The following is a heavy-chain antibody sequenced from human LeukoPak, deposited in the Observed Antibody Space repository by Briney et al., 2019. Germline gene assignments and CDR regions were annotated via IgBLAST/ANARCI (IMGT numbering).Heavy chain of an antibody. V-gene: IGHV3-33*01. D-gene: IGHD3-3*01. CDR3: ARENYDFWSGYLAYYYYMDV. Sequence: GGSLGLSCAASGFTFSSYGTHWVRQAPGKGLEWVAVIWYDGSNKYYADSVKGRFTISRDNSKNTLYLQTNSLGAEDTAVYYCARENYDFWSGYLAYYYYMDVWGKGTTVTVSS. J-gene: IGHJ6*03. CDR2: IWYDGSNK. CDR1: GFTFSSYG.